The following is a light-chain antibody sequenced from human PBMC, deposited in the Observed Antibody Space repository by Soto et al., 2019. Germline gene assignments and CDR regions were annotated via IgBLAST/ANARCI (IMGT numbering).Light chain of an antibody. CDR3: QQYGTSPPYT. CDR2: DAS. V-gene: IGKV3-20*01. CDR1: QSVSNSF. Sequence: EIVLTQSPGTLSLSPGERATLSCRASQSVSNSFLAWYQQKPGQAPRLLLSDASSRATGIPDRLSGSGSGTDFTLTISRLEPEDFAVYYCQQYGTSPPYTFGQGTKLEIK. J-gene: IGKJ2*01.